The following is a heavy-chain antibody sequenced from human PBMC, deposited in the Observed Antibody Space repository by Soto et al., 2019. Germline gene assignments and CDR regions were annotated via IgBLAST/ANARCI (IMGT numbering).Heavy chain of an antibody. CDR2: ISGSGGST. J-gene: IGHJ4*02. D-gene: IGHD3-3*01. V-gene: IGHV3-23*01. CDR3: AKRPYHYFWSGYYLDF. Sequence: PGGSLRLSCAASGFTFTSYAMTWVRQAPGKGLEWVSVISGSGGSTFYADSVKGRFTISRDNSKNTLYLQMNSLRAEDTALYYCAKRPYHYFWSGYYLDFWGQGTLVTVSS. CDR1: GFTFTSYA.